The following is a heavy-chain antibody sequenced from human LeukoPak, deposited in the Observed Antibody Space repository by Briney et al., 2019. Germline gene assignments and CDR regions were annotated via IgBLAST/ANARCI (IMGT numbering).Heavy chain of an antibody. CDR2: INPYNGNT. J-gene: IGHJ3*01. V-gene: IGHV1-18*01. CDR1: GYTFPSRG. Sequence: ASVKVSSKTSGYTFPSRGIAWVRQAAGQGLEWLGWINPYNGNTYYAQKVQGTVTMTTDTSATTAYMELRSLRSDDTAVYYCARGNYGALDFWGQGTMVTASS. D-gene: IGHD3-10*01. CDR3: ARGNYGALDF.